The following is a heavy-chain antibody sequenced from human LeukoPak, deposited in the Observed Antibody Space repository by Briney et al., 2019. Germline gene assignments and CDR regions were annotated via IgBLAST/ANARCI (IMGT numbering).Heavy chain of an antibody. Sequence: PGGSLRLSWAASGITVSSNYMSWVRQAPGKGLEWVSVIYSGGSTYYADSVKGRFTISGDNSKNTLYLQMNSLRAEDTAVYYCARDLRGESAYGYYYYYMDVWGKGTTVTVSS. CDR3: ARDLRGESAYGYYYYYMDV. J-gene: IGHJ6*03. CDR2: IYSGGST. D-gene: IGHD5-12*01. CDR1: GITVSSNY. V-gene: IGHV3-53*01.